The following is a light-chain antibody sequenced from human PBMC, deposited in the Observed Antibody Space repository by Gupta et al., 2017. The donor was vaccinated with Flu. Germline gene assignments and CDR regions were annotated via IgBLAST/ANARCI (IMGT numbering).Light chain of an antibody. CDR3: QQYNNWPIT. Sequence: ERVMTQSPATLSVSPGERATLSCRASHSVSSNVAWYQQKAGQAPRLLINDASTRATGLPARFSGSGSGTEFTLTISSLQSEDFAVYYCQQYNNWPITFGRGTKVEMK. V-gene: IGKV3-15*01. CDR1: HSVSSN. CDR2: DAS. J-gene: IGKJ4*01.